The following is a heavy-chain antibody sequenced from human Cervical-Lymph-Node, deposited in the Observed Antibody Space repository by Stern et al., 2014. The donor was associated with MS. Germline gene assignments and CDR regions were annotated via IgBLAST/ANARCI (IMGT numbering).Heavy chain of an antibody. CDR3: AKDDWDLPTFLDS. CDR2: ISYDGKTT. V-gene: IGHV3-30*18. Sequence: DQLVESGGGVVHPGRSLRLSCAASGFMFNSYAMHWVRQAPGKGLEWMAVISYDGKTTFYADSVKGRFTISRDNSQNTLYLQMNGLRAEDTALYHCAKDDWDLPTFLDSWGQGTLVTVSS. D-gene: IGHD3-9*01. CDR1: GFMFNSYA. J-gene: IGHJ4*02.